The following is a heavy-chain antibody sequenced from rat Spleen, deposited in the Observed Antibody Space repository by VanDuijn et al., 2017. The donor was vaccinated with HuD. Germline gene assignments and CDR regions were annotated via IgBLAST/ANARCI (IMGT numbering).Heavy chain of an antibody. CDR1: GFTFSDYN. CDR2: IIYDDSRT. CDR3: AGRYYGFDY. Sequence: EVQLVESDGGLVQPERSLKLSCAASGFTFSDYNMAWVRQAPKKGLEWVATIIYDDSRTYYRDSVKGRFTISRDNAQNTLYLQMSKLGSEDTAIYYCAGRYYGFDYWGQGILVTVSS. D-gene: IGHD1-6*01. J-gene: IGHJ2*01. V-gene: IGHV5S10*01.